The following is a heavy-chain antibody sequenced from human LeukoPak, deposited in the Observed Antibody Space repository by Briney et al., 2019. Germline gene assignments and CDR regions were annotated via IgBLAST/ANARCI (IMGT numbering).Heavy chain of an antibody. CDR2: ISSSSSYI. J-gene: IGHJ5*02. V-gene: IGHV3-21*01. CDR1: GFTFSSYS. Sequence: GGSLRLSCAASGFTFSSYSMNWVRQAPGKGLEWVSSISSSSSYIYYADSVKGRFTISRDNAKNSLYLQMNSLRAEDTAVYYCARGGSSWYNWFDPWGQGTLVTVSS. D-gene: IGHD6-13*01. CDR3: ARGGSSWYNWFDP.